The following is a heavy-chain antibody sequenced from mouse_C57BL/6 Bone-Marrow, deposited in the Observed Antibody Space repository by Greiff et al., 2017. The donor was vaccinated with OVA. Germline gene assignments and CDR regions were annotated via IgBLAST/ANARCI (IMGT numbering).Heavy chain of an antibody. CDR2: IWRGGST. J-gene: IGHJ4*01. D-gene: IGHD2-5*01. Sequence: VQLQESGPGLVQPSQRLSITCTVSGFSLTSYGVHWVRQSPGKGLEWLGVIWRGGSTDYNAAFMSRLSITKDNSKSQVFFKMNSLQADDTAIYYCAKKEGIESNYENAMDYWGQGTSVTVSS. CDR3: AKKEGIESNYENAMDY. CDR1: GFSLTSYG. V-gene: IGHV2-5*01.